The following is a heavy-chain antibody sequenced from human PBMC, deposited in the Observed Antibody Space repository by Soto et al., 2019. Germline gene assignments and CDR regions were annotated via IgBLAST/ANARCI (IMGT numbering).Heavy chain of an antibody. CDR3: APAPTGLDV. Sequence: LRLSCAASGFTFSSYEMNWVRQAPGKGLEWVSYISSSGSTTFYPDSVRGRFTISRDNAKNSLFLQMNSLRVEDTAVYYCAPAPTGLDVGGQGTTVTVSS. CDR2: ISSSGSTT. D-gene: IGHD1-1*01. V-gene: IGHV3-48*03. J-gene: IGHJ6*02. CDR1: GFTFSSYE.